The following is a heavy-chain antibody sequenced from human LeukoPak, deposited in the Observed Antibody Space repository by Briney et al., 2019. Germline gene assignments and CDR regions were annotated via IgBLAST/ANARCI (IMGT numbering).Heavy chain of an antibody. CDR2: INPDSGDT. V-gene: IGHV1-8*01. Sequence: ASVNVSCRASGYTFTSNNINWVRQASAQALEWMGWINPDSGDTGYAQKFERRVTVTRNTSISTAYMELSSLTSGDTAVYYCAREVSGSWGQGTLVTVSS. D-gene: IGHD7-27*01. CDR3: AREVSGS. CDR1: GYTFTSNN. J-gene: IGHJ5*02.